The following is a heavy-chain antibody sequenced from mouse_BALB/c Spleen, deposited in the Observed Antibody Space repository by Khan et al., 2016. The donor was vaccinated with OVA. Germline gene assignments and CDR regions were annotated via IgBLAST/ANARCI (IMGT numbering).Heavy chain of an antibody. CDR2: INPYNDGT. V-gene: IGHV1S136*01. Sequence: VQLKESGPELVKPGASVKMSCKASRYTFTSYVMHWVKQKPGQGLEWIGYINPYNDGTKYNEKFKGKATLTSDKSSSTAYMELSSLTSEDSAVYYCARRDYYGSSSFAYWGQGTLVTVSA. J-gene: IGHJ3*01. CDR1: RYTFTSYV. CDR3: ARRDYYGSSSFAY. D-gene: IGHD1-1*01.